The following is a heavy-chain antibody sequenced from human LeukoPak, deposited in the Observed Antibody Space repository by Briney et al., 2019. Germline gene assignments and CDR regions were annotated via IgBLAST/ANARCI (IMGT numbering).Heavy chain of an antibody. J-gene: IGHJ6*01. Sequence: PSETLSLTCTVSGGSISSYYWSWIRQPPGKGLEWMGYIYYSGSPNYNPSLKIRVSISLDTSNNQFSLKLSSVHAADTAVYYWAGGDYYGSGSYYNVGFYHYGMDVRGQGTTVTVSS. CDR3: AGGDYYGSGSYYNVGFYHYGMDV. CDR1: GGSISSYY. D-gene: IGHD3-10*01. V-gene: IGHV4-59*01. CDR2: IYYSGSP.